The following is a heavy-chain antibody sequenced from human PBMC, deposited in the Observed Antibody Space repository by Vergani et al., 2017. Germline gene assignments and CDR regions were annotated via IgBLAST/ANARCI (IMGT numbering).Heavy chain of an antibody. Sequence: EVQLVESGGGLVKPGGSLRLSCAASGFTFSSYSMNWVRQAPGKGLEWVSAISGSGGSTYYADSVKGRFTISRDNSKNTLYLQMNSLRAEDTAVYYCAKDWDTVKVTPGPADDYWGQGTLVTVSS. CDR2: ISGSGGST. J-gene: IGHJ4*02. D-gene: IGHD4-23*01. CDR3: AKDWDTVKVTPGPADDY. V-gene: IGHV3-23*04. CDR1: GFTFSSYS.